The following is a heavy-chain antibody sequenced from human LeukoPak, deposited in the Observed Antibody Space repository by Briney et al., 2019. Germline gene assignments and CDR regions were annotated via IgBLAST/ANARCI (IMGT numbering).Heavy chain of an antibody. Sequence: PSETLSLTCTVSGGSISSSSYYWGWIRQPPGKGLEWIVSIYYDGSTYYNPSLKSRVTISVDTSKNQFSLKLSSVTATDTAVYYCARTGSLGYCSGGSCFDYWGQGTLVTVSS. CDR3: ARTGSLGYCSGGSCFDY. V-gene: IGHV4-39*01. CDR2: IYYDGST. J-gene: IGHJ4*02. D-gene: IGHD2-15*01. CDR1: GGSISSSSYY.